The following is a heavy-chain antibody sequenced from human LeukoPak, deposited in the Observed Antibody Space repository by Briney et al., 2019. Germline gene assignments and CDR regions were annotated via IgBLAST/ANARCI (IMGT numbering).Heavy chain of an antibody. J-gene: IGHJ4*02. CDR2: IKQDGSER. CDR3: ASDGGPFDN. Sequence: GGPLRLSCAASGLTFSSYWMSWVRQAPGKGLEWVANIKQDGSERYYVDSVKGRSTISRDNAKKSLHLQMNGLRADDTAVYYCASDGGPFDNWGQGTLVTVSS. CDR1: GLTFSSYW. D-gene: IGHD3-3*01. V-gene: IGHV3-7*01.